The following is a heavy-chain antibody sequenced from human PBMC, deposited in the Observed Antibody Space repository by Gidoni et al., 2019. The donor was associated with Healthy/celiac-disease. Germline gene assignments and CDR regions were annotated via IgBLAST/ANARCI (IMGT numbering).Heavy chain of an antibody. CDR1: GFTFSSYW. Sequence: EVQLVESGGGLVQPGGSLRLSCAASGFTFSSYWMHWVRQAPGKGLVWVSRINSDGSSTSYADSVKGRFTISRDNAKNTLYLQMNSLRAEDTAVYYCARVFLGSGWFNWFDPWGQGTLVTVSS. CDR3: ARVFLGSGWFNWFDP. J-gene: IGHJ5*02. V-gene: IGHV3-74*01. D-gene: IGHD3-10*01. CDR2: INSDGSST.